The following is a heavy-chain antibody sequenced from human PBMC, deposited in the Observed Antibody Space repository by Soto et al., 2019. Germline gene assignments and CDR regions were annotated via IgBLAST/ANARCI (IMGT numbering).Heavy chain of an antibody. CDR3: ARVAVAGTLRYYFDY. CDR1: GGTFSSYA. D-gene: IGHD6-19*01. J-gene: IGHJ4*02. V-gene: IGHV1-69*01. CDR2: IIPIFGTA. Sequence: QVQLVQSGAEVKKPGSSVKVSCKASGGTFSSYAISWVRQAPGQGLEWMGGIIPIFGTANYAQKFQGRVTITADESTSTTYMELSSLRSADTAVYYCARVAVAGTLRYYFDYWGQGTLVTVSS.